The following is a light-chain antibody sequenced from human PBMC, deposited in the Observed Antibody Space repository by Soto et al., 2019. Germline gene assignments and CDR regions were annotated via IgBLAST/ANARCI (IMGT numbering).Light chain of an antibody. CDR1: QDVSEY. CDR2: DAS. CDR3: QQYQTLPT. V-gene: IGKV1-33*01. J-gene: IGKJ1*01. Sequence: DIQMTQSPSSLSASVGDRVTITFQASQDVSEYLNWFQQRPGKAPKLLISDASNLESGVPARFSGSGSGTEFTFTISSLQPEDIATYYCQQYQTLPTFGQGTKVDI.